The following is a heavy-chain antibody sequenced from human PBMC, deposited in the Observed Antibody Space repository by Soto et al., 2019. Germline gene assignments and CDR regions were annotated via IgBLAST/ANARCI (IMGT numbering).Heavy chain of an antibody. D-gene: IGHD6-13*01. CDR1: GYTFASFV. J-gene: IGHJ4*02. CDR2: INTDNGNT. Sequence: QVQLVQSGAEVKKPGASVRVSCKASGYTFASFVIHWVRQAPGQRLEWMGWINTDNGNTKYSQKFQGRVTITRDTSASTAYIELSSLISEDTAVYYCAREMPGYWTGPVDYWGQGTLVTVSS. CDR3: AREMPGYWTGPVDY. V-gene: IGHV1-3*04.